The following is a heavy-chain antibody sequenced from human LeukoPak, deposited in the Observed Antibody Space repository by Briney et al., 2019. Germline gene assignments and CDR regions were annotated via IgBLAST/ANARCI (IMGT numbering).Heavy chain of an antibody. J-gene: IGHJ3*02. Sequence: ASVTVSCKASGYTFTSYYMHWVRQAPGQELEWMGIINPSGGSTSYAQKFQGRVTMTRDTSTSTVYMELSSLRSEDTAVYYCARDPAGGYFDWLFGRDDAFDIWGQGTMVTVSS. CDR3: ARDPAGGYFDWLFGRDDAFDI. CDR1: GYTFTSYY. V-gene: IGHV1-46*01. D-gene: IGHD3-9*01. CDR2: INPSGGST.